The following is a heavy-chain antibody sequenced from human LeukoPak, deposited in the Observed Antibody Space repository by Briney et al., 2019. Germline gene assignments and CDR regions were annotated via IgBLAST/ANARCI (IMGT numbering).Heavy chain of an antibody. D-gene: IGHD2-15*01. CDR1: GGTFISYA. CDR2: IIPIFGTA. V-gene: IGHV1-69*13. CDR3: ARGYCSGGSCYGSRYYYYYYMDV. J-gene: IGHJ6*03. Sequence: ASVKVSCKASGGTFISYAISWVRQAPGQGLEWMGGIIPIFGTANYAQKFQGRVTITADESTSTAYMELSSLRSEDTAVYYCARGYCSGGSCYGSRYYYYYYMDVWGKGTTVTISS.